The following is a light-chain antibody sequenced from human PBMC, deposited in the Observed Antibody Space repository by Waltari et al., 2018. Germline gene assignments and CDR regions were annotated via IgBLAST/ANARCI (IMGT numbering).Light chain of an antibody. CDR1: NSNIGGNS. V-gene: IGLV1-44*01. J-gene: IGLJ3*02. CDR3: AVWDDSLGGV. Sequence: QSVLTQPPSVSGTPGQRVTISCSGSNSNIGGNSVTWYQQLPGTPPKLLIYNDNPGPSGVPDRFSASKSGTSASLAITGLQSEDDAYYYCAVWDDSLGGVFGGGTKLTVL. CDR2: NDN.